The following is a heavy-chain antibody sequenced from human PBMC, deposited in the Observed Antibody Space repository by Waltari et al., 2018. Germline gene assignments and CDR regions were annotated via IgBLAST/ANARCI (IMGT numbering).Heavy chain of an antibody. CDR1: GGTFSSYA. CDR2: IIPILGIA. J-gene: IGHJ6*03. Sequence: QVQLVQSGAEVKKPGSSVKVSCKASGGTFSSYAISWVRQAPGQGLEWMGGIIPILGIANYAQKFQGRVTITADKSTSTAYMELSSLRSEDTAVYYCARDRHSGSSSWYYYYMDVWGKGTTVTVSS. V-gene: IGHV1-69*10. CDR3: ARDRHSGSSSWYYYYMDV. D-gene: IGHD1-26*01.